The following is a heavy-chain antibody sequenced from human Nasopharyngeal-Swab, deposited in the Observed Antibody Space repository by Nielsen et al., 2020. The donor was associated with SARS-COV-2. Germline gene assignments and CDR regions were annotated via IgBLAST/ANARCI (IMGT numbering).Heavy chain of an antibody. CDR1: GYTFTSYG. D-gene: IGHD6-13*01. CDR2: ISAYNGNT. V-gene: IGHV1-18*01. CDR3: ARVGSEQQLVHWFDP. J-gene: IGHJ5*02. Sequence: ASVKVSCKASGYTFTSYGISWVRQAPGQGLEWMGWISAYNGNTNYAQKLQGRVTMTTDTSTSTAYMELRSLRSDDTAVYYCARVGSEQQLVHWFDPWGQGTLVTVSS.